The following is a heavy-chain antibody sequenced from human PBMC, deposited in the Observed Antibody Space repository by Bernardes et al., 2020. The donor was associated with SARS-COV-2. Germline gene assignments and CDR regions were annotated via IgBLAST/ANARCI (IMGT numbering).Heavy chain of an antibody. CDR3: ARKPILRFLPYYYYMDV. D-gene: IGHD3-3*01. Sequence: GGSLRLSCSASGFTFSSYSMNWVRQAPGKGLEWVSYISSSSSTIYYADSVKGRFTISRDNAKNSLYLQMNSLRAEDTAVYYCARKPILRFLPYYYYMDVWGKGTTVTVSS. CDR1: GFTFSSYS. CDR2: ISSSSSTI. J-gene: IGHJ6*03. V-gene: IGHV3-48*04.